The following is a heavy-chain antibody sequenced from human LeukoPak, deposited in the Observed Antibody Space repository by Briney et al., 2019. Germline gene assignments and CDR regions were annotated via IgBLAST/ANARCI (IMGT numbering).Heavy chain of an antibody. Sequence: GGSLRLSCSASGFTFSTYWMSWVRQAPGKGLEWVSVLGGTGTSTYYAESVRGRFTISRDKSKSTLFLQMNSLRAEDTAVYFCAREAFYSSGWLSLFGYWGQGTLVTVSS. V-gene: IGHV3-23*01. CDR3: AREAFYSSGWLSLFGY. D-gene: IGHD6-19*01. J-gene: IGHJ4*02. CDR1: GFTFSTYW. CDR2: LGGTGTST.